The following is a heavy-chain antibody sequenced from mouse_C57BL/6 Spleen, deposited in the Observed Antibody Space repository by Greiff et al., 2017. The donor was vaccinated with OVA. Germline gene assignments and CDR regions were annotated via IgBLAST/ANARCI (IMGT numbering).Heavy chain of an antibody. CDR1: GYSITSGYY. CDR2: ISYDGSN. J-gene: IGHJ3*01. V-gene: IGHV3-6*01. D-gene: IGHD2-4*01. Sequence: VQLKQSGPGLVKPSQSLSLTCSVTGYSITSGYYWNWIRQFPGNKLEWMGYISYDGSNNYNPSLKNRISITRDTSKNQFFLKLNSVTTEDTATYYCARDGHYDYDWFAYWGQGTLVTVSA. CDR3: ARDGHYDYDWFAY.